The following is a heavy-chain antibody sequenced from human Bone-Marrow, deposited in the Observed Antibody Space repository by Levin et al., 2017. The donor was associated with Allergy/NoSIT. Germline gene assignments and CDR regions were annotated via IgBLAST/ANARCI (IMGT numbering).Heavy chain of an antibody. Sequence: GGSLRLSCAASGFTFSTYAMSWVRQAPGKGLEWVSSISGSGGTTYYGDSVKGRFTISRDNSRNTLYLQMNSLRAEDTAVYYCAKDKGLTPRSDYYYGMDVWGQGTTVTVSS. J-gene: IGHJ6*02. V-gene: IGHV3-23*01. D-gene: IGHD6-19*01. CDR1: GFTFSTYA. CDR3: AKDKGLTPRSDYYYGMDV. CDR2: ISGSGGTT.